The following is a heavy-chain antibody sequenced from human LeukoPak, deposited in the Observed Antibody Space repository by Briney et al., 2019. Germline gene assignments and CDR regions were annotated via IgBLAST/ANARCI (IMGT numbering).Heavy chain of an antibody. J-gene: IGHJ4*02. CDR1: GGSFSGYY. Sequence: SETLSLTCAVYGGSFSGYYWSWIRQPPGKGLEWIGETNHSGSTNYNPSLKSRVTISVDTSKNQFSLKLSSVTAADTAVYYCARVAGQQWLVRPFDYWGQGTLVTVSS. CDR3: ARVAGQQWLVRPFDY. CDR2: TNHSGST. D-gene: IGHD6-19*01. V-gene: IGHV4-34*01.